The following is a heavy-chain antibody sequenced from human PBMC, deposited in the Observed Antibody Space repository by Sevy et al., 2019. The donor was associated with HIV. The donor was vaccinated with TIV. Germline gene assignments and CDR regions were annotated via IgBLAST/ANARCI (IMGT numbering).Heavy chain of an antibody. D-gene: IGHD3-22*01. CDR1: GFTFITYA. CDR2: IYGTSGTE. CDR3: AGGRYDSSGSFDAFDI. Sequence: GGSLRLSCKPSGFTFITYAMNWVRQAPGKGLEWVSTIYGTSGTEYYAESVRGRITISRDNSMNTLFLQMHTLRTEDTALYYCAGGRYDSSGSFDAFDIWGQGTMVTVSS. J-gene: IGHJ3*02. V-gene: IGHV3-23*01.